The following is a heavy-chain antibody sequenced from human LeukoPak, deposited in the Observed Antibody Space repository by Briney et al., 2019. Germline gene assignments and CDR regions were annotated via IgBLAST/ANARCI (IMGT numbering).Heavy chain of an antibody. V-gene: IGHV3-23*01. CDR1: GFTFSNYA. CDR2: ISSGLGST. CDR3: AKDVHGGCGGLVY. J-gene: IGHJ4*02. Sequence: GGSLRLSCAASGFTFSNYAMSWVRQAPGKGLEWVSTISSGLGSTNYAHSVKGRFTIYRDNSKNTLYLQMNSRRGEDTAVYYCAKDVHGGCGGLVYWGQGTLVTVSS. D-gene: IGHD4-23*01.